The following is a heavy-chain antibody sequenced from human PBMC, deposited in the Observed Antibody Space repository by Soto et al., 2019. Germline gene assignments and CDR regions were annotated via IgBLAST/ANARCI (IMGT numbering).Heavy chain of an antibody. CDR3: ASLRFYRPGPIGP. Sequence: SETLSLTCTVSGDSISSGGYYWSWIRQHPGKGLEWIGYIYFSGSTYYNPSLKSRVTISLDTSKNQFSLKLSSVTAADTAVYYCASLRFYRPGPIGPWGQGTLVTV. J-gene: IGHJ5*02. D-gene: IGHD3-3*01. CDR2: IYFSGST. CDR1: GDSISSGGYY. V-gene: IGHV4-31*03.